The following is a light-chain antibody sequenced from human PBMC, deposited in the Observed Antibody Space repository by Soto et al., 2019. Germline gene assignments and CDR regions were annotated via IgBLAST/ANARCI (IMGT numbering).Light chain of an antibody. CDR1: QSVSSIY. V-gene: IGKV3-20*01. Sequence: EIVLTQSPGTLSLSPGERATLSCRASQSVSSIYLAWYQQKPGQAPRLLIYGASKRATGIQDRFSGSGSGTDFTLTISRLEPEDFAMYYCKQYGSSLWTFGQGTKVEIK. CDR3: KQYGSSLWT. J-gene: IGKJ1*01. CDR2: GAS.